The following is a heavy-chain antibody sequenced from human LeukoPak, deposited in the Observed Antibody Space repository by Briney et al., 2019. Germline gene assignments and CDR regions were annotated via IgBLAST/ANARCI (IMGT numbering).Heavy chain of an antibody. CDR3: ARSHPPYDYVWGSSDH. CDR1: GFTFSSHA. D-gene: IGHD3-16*01. Sequence: GGSLRLSCAASGFTFSSHAMHWVRQAPGKGLEWVAVISYDGSNKYYADSVKGRFTISRDNSKNTLYLQMNSLRAEDTAVYYCARSHPPYDYVWGSSDHWGQGTLVTVSS. V-gene: IGHV3-30*04. CDR2: ISYDGSNK. J-gene: IGHJ4*02.